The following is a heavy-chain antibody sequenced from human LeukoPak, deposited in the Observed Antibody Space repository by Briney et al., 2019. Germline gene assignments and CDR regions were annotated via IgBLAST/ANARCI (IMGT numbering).Heavy chain of an antibody. CDR1: GFTFGSHA. Sequence: GGSLRLSCEASGFTFGSHAMYWVRQAPGKGLEWVAGIFGSGGTPHYADPVKGRFTISRDNSRNTVYLQINSLRAEDTAVYYCGKTTVGYSSGQKPAWPVDYWGQGTLVTVPS. CDR3: GKTTVGYSSGQKPAWPVDY. V-gene: IGHV3-23*01. CDR2: IFGSGGTP. D-gene: IGHD5-18*01. J-gene: IGHJ4*02.